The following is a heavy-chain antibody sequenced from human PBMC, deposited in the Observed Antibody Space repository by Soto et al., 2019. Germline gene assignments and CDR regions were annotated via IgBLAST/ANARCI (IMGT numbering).Heavy chain of an antibody. CDR2: IYPGDSDT. D-gene: IGHD4-4*01. CDR1: GYTFTDYC. J-gene: IGHJ6*02. CDR3: ARHLSNFRYYYYAMDV. Sequence: GDSLKISCKASGYTFTDYCIGWARQLPGKVLEWMGIIYPGDSDTRYSPSFQGHVTITVDKSTNTAYLQWNTLRASDTVMYYCARHLSNFRYYYYAMDVWGQGTTVTVS. V-gene: IGHV5-51*01.